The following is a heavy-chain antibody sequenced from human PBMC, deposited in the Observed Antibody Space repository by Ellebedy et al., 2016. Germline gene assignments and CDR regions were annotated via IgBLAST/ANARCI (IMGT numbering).Heavy chain of an antibody. Sequence: SVKVSXKASGGTFSSYAISCVRQAPGQGLEWMGGIIPIFGTANYAQKFQGRVTITADESTSTAYMELSSLRSEDTAVYYCARSRVTTVTTGLDYWGQGTLVTVSS. CDR3: ARSRVTTVTTGLDY. J-gene: IGHJ4*02. V-gene: IGHV1-69*13. D-gene: IGHD4-17*01. CDR1: GGTFSSYA. CDR2: IIPIFGTA.